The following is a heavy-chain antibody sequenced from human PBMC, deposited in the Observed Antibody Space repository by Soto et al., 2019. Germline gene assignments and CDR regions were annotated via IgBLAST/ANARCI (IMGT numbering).Heavy chain of an antibody. V-gene: IGHV1-69*12. CDR2: IIPIFGTA. CDR1: GGTFSSYA. D-gene: IGHD3-16*02. Sequence: QVQLVQSGAEVKKPGSSVKVSCKASGGTFSSYAISWVRQAPGQGLEWMGGIIPIFGTANYAQKFQGRVTMTADESTSTAYMELSSLRSEDTAVYYCARDRVMITFGGVIVEGGWFDPWGQGTLVTVSS. CDR3: ARDRVMITFGGVIVEGGWFDP. J-gene: IGHJ5*02.